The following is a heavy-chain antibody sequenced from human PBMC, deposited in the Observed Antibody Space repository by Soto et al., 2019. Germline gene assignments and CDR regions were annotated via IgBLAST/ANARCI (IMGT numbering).Heavy chain of an antibody. CDR2: INAGNGNT. J-gene: IGHJ1*01. Sequence: QVQLVQSGAEVKKPGASVKVSCKASGYTFTSYAMHWVRQAPGQRLEWMGWINAGNGNTKYSQKFQGRVTITRDTSASTAYMELSSLRSEDTAVYYCARDEEQWLVRGYFQHWGQGTLVTVSS. CDR1: GYTFTSYA. V-gene: IGHV1-3*01. D-gene: IGHD6-19*01. CDR3: ARDEEQWLVRGYFQH.